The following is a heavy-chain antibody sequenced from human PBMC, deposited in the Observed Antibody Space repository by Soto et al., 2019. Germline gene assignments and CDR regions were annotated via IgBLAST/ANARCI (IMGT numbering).Heavy chain of an antibody. CDR2: INPGNGDT. Sequence: GASVKVSCKASGYTFTSYGINWVRQAPGRGLEWMGWINPGNGDTKYSQQFQGRVIIDRDTSASTAYMELNSLRPEDTAVFYCASAGGGGFNLIFFFDYWGLGTLVTVSS. V-gene: IGHV1-3*01. CDR1: GYTFTSYG. J-gene: IGHJ4*02. D-gene: IGHD3-3*01. CDR3: ASAGGGGFNLIFFFDY.